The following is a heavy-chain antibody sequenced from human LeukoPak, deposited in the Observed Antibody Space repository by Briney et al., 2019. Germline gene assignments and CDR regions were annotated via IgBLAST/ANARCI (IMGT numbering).Heavy chain of an antibody. D-gene: IGHD2-15*01. V-gene: IGHV1-2*02. CDR3: ARGHCTGGSCSVIDF. Sequence: ASVKVSCKASGYTFIGYYVHWVRQAPGQGLEWMAWINPNTGGTNYAQKFQGRDTVTRDTSITTAYLELKSLRSDDTAVYYCARGHCTGGSCSVIDFWGQGTLVTVSS. CDR1: GYTFIGYY. J-gene: IGHJ4*02. CDR2: INPNTGGT.